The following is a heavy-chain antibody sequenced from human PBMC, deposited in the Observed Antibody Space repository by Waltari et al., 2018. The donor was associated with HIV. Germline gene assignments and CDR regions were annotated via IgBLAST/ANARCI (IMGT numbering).Heavy chain of an antibody. V-gene: IGHV3-23*01. J-gene: IGHJ6*02. D-gene: IGHD3-16*01. CDR1: IFDFAPFS. Sequence: EEQLLESGGKFVQPGRSLRLSCVAPIFDFAPFSMNWVRQAPGQGLEWVATISANGRASFYADSVRGRFTVSRDNPKNTLYLQMDSLKVEDTARYYCARDWGDGYRHYYYYYPMDVWGQGTAVTVSS. CDR2: ISANGRAS. CDR3: ARDWGDGYRHYYYYYPMDV.